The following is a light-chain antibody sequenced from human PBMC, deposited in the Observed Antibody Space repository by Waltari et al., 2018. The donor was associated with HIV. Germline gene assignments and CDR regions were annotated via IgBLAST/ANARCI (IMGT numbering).Light chain of an antibody. CDR2: KDI. V-gene: IGLV3-25*03. J-gene: IGLJ2*01. Sequence: SYELTQPPSVSVSPGQTATIPCSADALANDYNYWYQQKSGQAPLLILFKDIKRPSGIPERFSGSSSGTTVTLTFTGVQAEDEADYYCQSGDNSGTVFFGGGTKLTVL. CDR3: QSGDNSGTVF. CDR1: ALANDY.